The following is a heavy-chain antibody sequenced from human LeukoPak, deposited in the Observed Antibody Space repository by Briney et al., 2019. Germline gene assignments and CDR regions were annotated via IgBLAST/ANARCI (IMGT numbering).Heavy chain of an antibody. J-gene: IGHJ4*02. V-gene: IGHV3-30*02. Sequence: GGSLRLSCGASGFTFSNYGMLWVRQAPGKGLEWVAFIRYDGNNHLYADSVKGRFTISRDNAKNSLYLQMNSLRVEDTALYYCARRAPSHDFDDWGQGTLVTVSS. CDR2: IRYDGNNH. CDR3: ARRAPSHDFDD. CDR1: GFTFSNYG.